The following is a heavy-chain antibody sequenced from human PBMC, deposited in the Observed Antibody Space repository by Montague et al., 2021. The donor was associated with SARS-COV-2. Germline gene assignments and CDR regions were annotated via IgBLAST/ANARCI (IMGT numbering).Heavy chain of an antibody. V-gene: IGHV4-34*01. CDR1: GVSLSGAF. Sequence: SETLSLTCAVSGVSLSGAFWSRVRQPPGKRLEWIGETNHNGGTNYNPSLRSRVTISVDTSKNQFSLNLKSVTAADTAVYYCARVGGGTTRYFDNWGQGTLVTVSS. J-gene: IGHJ4*02. CDR3: ARVGGGTTRYFDN. D-gene: IGHD1-1*01. CDR2: TNHNGGT.